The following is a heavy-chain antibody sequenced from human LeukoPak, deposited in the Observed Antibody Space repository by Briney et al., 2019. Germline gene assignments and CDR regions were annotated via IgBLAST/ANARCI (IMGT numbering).Heavy chain of an antibody. D-gene: IGHD1-26*01. CDR3: EKENWELGASDI. CDR1: GFTFDDYA. CDR2: ISGDGGST. Sequence: PGGSLRLSCAASGFTFDDYAMHWVRQAPGKGLEWVSLISGDGGSTYYADSVKGRFTISRDNSKNSLHLQMNSLRTEDTALYYCEKENWELGASDIWGPGTMVTVSS. V-gene: IGHV3-43*02. J-gene: IGHJ3*02.